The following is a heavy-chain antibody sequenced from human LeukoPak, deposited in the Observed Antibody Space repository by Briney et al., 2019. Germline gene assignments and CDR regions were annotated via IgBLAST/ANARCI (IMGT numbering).Heavy chain of an antibody. J-gene: IGHJ3*02. CDR3: ARLGGGTNPETLSAFDI. CDR1: RGSISSTSYY. V-gene: IGHV4-39*02. D-gene: IGHD3-16*01. Sequence: SETLSLTSALSRGSISSTSYYSGWIRHPPRNGLEWIVSIYYSVSTYYNPSLKTQFTISVDTSKNHFSRKLSSVTAADRAVYYCARLGGGTNPETLSAFDIWGQGTMVTVSS. CDR2: IYYSVST.